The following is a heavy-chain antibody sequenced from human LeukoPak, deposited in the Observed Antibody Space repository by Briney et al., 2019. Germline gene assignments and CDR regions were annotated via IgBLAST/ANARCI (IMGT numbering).Heavy chain of an antibody. D-gene: IGHD3-22*01. CDR3: ALAPGYDSSGCLDY. CDR1: GFTFSSYA. J-gene: IGHJ4*02. Sequence: GGSLRLPCAASGFTFSSYAMSWVRQAPGKGLEWVSAISGSGGSTYYADSVKGRFTISRDNSKNTLYLQMNSLRAEDTAVYYCALAPGYDSSGCLDYWGQGTLVTVSS. CDR2: ISGSGGST. V-gene: IGHV3-23*01.